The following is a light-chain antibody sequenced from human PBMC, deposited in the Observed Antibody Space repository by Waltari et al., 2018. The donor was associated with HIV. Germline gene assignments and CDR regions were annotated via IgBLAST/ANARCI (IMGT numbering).Light chain of an antibody. CDR1: SHDIGSSKY. Sequence: QSALTQPASVSGSPGQSITISCTGTSHDIGSSKYVSWYQHHSGKAHKLIISEVNNRPSGVSNRFSGSKSANTAALTISGLQAEDEGDYFCSSYTTSFTVIFGGGTKLTV. V-gene: IGLV2-14*01. CDR3: SSYTTSFTVI. J-gene: IGLJ2*01. CDR2: EVN.